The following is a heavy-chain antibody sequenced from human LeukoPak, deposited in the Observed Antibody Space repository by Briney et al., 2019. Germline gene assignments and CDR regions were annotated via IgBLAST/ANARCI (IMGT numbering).Heavy chain of an antibody. V-gene: IGHV4-39*07. CDR3: ASPSDYDTTSYYYPYY. J-gene: IGHJ4*02. CDR2: IYYTGIIT. Sequence: PSEILSLTCTVSGDSISSSYYYWGWIRQPPGKGLEWIGSIYYTGIITYYTPSLESRVTISVDTSKNQVSLKLTSVTAADTAVYYCASPSDYDTTSYYYPYYWGQGTLVTVSS. CDR1: GDSISSSYYY. D-gene: IGHD3-22*01.